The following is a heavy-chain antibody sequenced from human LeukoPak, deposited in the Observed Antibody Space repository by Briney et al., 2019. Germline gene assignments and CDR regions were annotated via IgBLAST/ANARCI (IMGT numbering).Heavy chain of an antibody. V-gene: IGHV4-34*01. CDR2: INHSGST. D-gene: IGHD1-14*01. Sequence: SETLSLTCAVYGGSFSGYYWSWIRQPPGKGLEWIGEINHSGSTNYNPSLKSRVTISVDTSKNQFSLKLSSVTAADTAVYYCARGSGIYYYGMDVWGQGTTVTDSS. CDR1: GGSFSGYY. CDR3: ARGSGIYYYGMDV. J-gene: IGHJ6*02.